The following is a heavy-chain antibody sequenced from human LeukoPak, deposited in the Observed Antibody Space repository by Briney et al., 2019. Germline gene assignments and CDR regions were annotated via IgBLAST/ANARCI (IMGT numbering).Heavy chain of an antibody. CDR1: GFTFTTYD. V-gene: IGHV3-23*01. Sequence: GGSLRLSCAASGFTFTTYDMTWVREAPGKGLEWVSGISGSGRTTNYADSVKGRFTISRDNSKNTLFLEMNNLRAEDTAVYYCAKDRDCSSTSCYVPFDPWGQGTLVTVSS. J-gene: IGHJ5*02. CDR3: AKDRDCSSTSCYVPFDP. CDR2: ISGSGRTT. D-gene: IGHD2-2*01.